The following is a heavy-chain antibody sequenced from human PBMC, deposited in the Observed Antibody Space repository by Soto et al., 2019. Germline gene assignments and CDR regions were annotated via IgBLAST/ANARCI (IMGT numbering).Heavy chain of an antibody. D-gene: IGHD2-15*01. V-gene: IGHV3-21*03. Sequence: GGSLRLSCAASGFTFSSYAMSWVRQAPGKGLEWVSAISGSGGNTYYADSVKGRFTISRDNAKSSLYLQMNSLRAEDTAVYYCARGAGYCSAGTCSDYWGQGTLVTVSS. CDR3: ARGAGYCSAGTCSDY. CDR2: ISGSGGNT. J-gene: IGHJ4*02. CDR1: GFTFSSYA.